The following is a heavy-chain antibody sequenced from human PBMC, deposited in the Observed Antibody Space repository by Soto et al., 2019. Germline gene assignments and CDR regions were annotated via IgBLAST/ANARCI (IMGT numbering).Heavy chain of an antibody. J-gene: IGHJ3*02. D-gene: IGHD3-3*01. Sequence: GGSLRLSCAASGFTFSSYAMHWVRQAPGKGLEWVAVISYDGSNKYYADSVKGRFTISRDNSKNTLYLQMNSLRAEDTAVYYCARALRRDYDFWSGYASDAFDIWGQGTVVTVSS. V-gene: IGHV3-30-3*01. CDR1: GFTFSSYA. CDR3: ARALRRDYDFWSGYASDAFDI. CDR2: ISYDGSNK.